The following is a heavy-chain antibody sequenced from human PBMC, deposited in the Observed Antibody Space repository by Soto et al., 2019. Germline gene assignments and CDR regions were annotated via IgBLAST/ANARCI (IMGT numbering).Heavy chain of an antibody. D-gene: IGHD3-10*01. J-gene: IGHJ6*03. Sequence: ASVKVSCKPSVYTFTSYDINWVRQATAQGLEWMGWMNPNSGNTGYAQKFQGRVTMTRNTSISTAYMELSSLRSEDTAVYYCASGDSNTMVGSYMDVSGKGTMVTVPS. CDR2: MNPNSGNT. V-gene: IGHV1-8*01. CDR3: ASGDSNTMVGSYMDV. CDR1: VYTFTSYD.